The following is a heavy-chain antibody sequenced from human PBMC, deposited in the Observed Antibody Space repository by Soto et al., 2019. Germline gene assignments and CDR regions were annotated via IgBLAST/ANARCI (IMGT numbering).Heavy chain of an antibody. CDR3: ASFGDCSSTSCYTIPWFDP. V-gene: IGHV1-69*13. J-gene: IGHJ5*02. CDR1: GGTFSSYA. Sequence: SVKVSCKASGGTFSSYAISWVRQAPGQGLEWMGGIIPIFGTANYAQKFQGRVTITADESTSTAYMELSSLRSEDTAVYYCASFGDCSSTSCYTIPWFDPWGQGTLVTV. CDR2: IIPIFGTA. D-gene: IGHD2-2*02.